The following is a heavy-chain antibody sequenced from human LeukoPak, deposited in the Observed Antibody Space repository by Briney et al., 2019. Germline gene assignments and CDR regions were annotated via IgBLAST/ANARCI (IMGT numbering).Heavy chain of an antibody. Sequence: SETLSLTCTVSGGSISGYYWSWIRQPPGKGLEWIGYLQYSGSTNYNPSLKSRVTISVDTSKNQFSLKLSSVTAADTAVYYCARTTEGGYTYGYFYYYYMDVWGKGTTVTISS. CDR1: GGSISGYY. CDR2: LQYSGST. J-gene: IGHJ6*03. D-gene: IGHD5-18*01. V-gene: IGHV4-59*01. CDR3: ARTTEGGYTYGYFYYYYMDV.